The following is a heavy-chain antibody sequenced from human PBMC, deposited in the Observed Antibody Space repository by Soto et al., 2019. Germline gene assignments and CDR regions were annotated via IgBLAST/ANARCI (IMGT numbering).Heavy chain of an antibody. V-gene: IGHV4-39*01. CDR1: GGSISNSSYY. J-gene: IGHJ4*02. CDR2: FYYSGTT. CDR3: ARHTWLQSGYFDY. Sequence: QLQLQESGPGLVKPSETLSLTCTVSGGSISNSSYYWGWIRQPPGKGLEWIGIFYYSGTTYYNLSLKSRVTISVDTSKNLFPLKLTSVTTADTALYFCARHTWLQSGYFDYWGQGILVTVSS. D-gene: IGHD5-12*01.